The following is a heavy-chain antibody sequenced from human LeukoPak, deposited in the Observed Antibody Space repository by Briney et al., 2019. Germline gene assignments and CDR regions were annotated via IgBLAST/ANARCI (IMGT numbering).Heavy chain of an antibody. CDR1: GGSISSYY. D-gene: IGHD6-13*01. V-gene: IGHV3-7*01. CDR2: IKHDGSEK. CDR3: ARGGIAASGTSRKQGIDY. Sequence: ETLSLTCTVSGGSISSYYWSWVRQAPGKGLEWVANIKHDGSEKFHVDSMMGRFTISRDNAKNSLYLQMNSLRAEDTAVYYCARGGIAASGTSRKQGIDYWGQGTLVTVSS. J-gene: IGHJ4*02.